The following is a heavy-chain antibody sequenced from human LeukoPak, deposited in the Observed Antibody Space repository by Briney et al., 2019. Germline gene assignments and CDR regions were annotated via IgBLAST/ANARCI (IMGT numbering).Heavy chain of an antibody. CDR3: ARALRYYGSGSYWVY. Sequence: ASVKVSCKASGYTFTSYYMHWVRQAPGQGLEWMGIINPSGGSTSYAQKFQGRVTMTRDTSTSTAYMELRSLRSDDTAVYYCARALRYYGSGSYWVYWGQGTLVTVSS. J-gene: IGHJ4*02. CDR1: GYTFTSYY. V-gene: IGHV1-46*01. CDR2: INPSGGST. D-gene: IGHD3-10*01.